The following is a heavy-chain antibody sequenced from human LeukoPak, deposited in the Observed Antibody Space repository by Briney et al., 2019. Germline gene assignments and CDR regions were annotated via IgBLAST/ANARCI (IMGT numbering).Heavy chain of an antibody. CDR2: VYHIDTT. Sequence: SETLSLTCILSGHSIHNSSYWGWIRQVPGQGLEWIATVYHIDTTFYNPSLKSRVKISADASKNILSLSLTSVTAADTATYFCASGQNLYAWGQGILVVVSS. CDR1: GHSIHNSSY. V-gene: IGHV4-38-2*02. J-gene: IGHJ4*02. CDR3: ASGQNLYA. D-gene: IGHD2-8*01.